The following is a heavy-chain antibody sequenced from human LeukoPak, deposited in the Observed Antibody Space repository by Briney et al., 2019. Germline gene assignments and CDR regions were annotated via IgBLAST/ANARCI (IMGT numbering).Heavy chain of an antibody. CDR2: ISGSGGST. V-gene: IGHV3-23*01. J-gene: IGHJ4*02. Sequence: GGSLRLSCAASGFTFSSYAMSWVRQAPGKGLEWVSTISGSGGSTYYADSVKGRFTISRDNAKNSLYLQMNSLRAEDTAVYYCARGSEWELLSCDFWGQGTVVTVSS. D-gene: IGHD1-26*01. CDR3: ARGSEWELLSCDF. CDR1: GFTFSSYA.